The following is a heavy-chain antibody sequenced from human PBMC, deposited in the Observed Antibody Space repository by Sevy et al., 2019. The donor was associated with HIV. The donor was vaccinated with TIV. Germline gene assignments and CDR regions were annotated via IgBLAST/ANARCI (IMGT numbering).Heavy chain of an antibody. V-gene: IGHV3-30*18. Sequence: GGSLRLSCAASEFTFSTYAMHWVRQAPGKGLEWVAIISSDGNNKFYADSVKGLFTISRDNSKNTLYLQMNSLRAEDTAIYYCAKPLYFYDGNGYYLDYWGQGTLVTVSS. J-gene: IGHJ4*02. CDR3: AKPLYFYDGNGYYLDY. CDR2: ISSDGNNK. D-gene: IGHD3-22*01. CDR1: EFTFSTYA.